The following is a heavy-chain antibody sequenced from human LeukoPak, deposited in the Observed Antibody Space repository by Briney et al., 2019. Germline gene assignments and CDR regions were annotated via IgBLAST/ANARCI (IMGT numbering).Heavy chain of an antibody. CDR2: MNPNSGNT. Sequence: ASVKVSCKASGYTFTSYDINWVRHATGQGLDWTAWMNPNSGNTGYAQKFQGRVTMTRNTSISTAYMELSSLRSEDTAVYYCARSPSDILTGYYTVYFDYWGQGTLVTVSS. V-gene: IGHV1-8*01. D-gene: IGHD3-9*01. CDR3: ARSPSDILTGYYTVYFDY. CDR1: GYTFTSYD. J-gene: IGHJ4*02.